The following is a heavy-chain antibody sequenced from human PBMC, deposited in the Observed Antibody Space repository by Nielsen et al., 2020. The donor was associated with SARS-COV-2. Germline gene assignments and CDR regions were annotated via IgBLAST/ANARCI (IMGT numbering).Heavy chain of an antibody. D-gene: IGHD3-16*01. V-gene: IGHV4-59*13. CDR3: ARDGGRLYGMDV. J-gene: IGHJ6*02. CDR1: GGSINSYY. Sequence: SETLSLTCTVSGGSINSYYWSWIRQPPGKGLEWIGYIYYTGNTNYNPSLKSRVTISLDTSRNQLSLRLTSVTAADTAIYYCARDGGRLYGMDVWGQGTTVTVSS. CDR2: IYYTGNT.